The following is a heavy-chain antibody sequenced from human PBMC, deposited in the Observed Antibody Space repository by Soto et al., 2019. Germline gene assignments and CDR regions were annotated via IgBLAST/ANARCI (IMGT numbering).Heavy chain of an antibody. CDR3: ARDWDRNSYGHYYYGMDV. CDR2: ISSSSSYI. Sequence: PGGSLRLSCAASGFTFSSYSMNRVRQAPGKGLEWVSSISSSSSYIYYADSVKGRFTISRDNAKNSLYLQMNSLRAEDTAVYYCARDWDRNSYGHYYYGMDVWGQGTTVTVSS. D-gene: IGHD5-18*01. J-gene: IGHJ6*02. CDR1: GFTFSSYS. V-gene: IGHV3-21*01.